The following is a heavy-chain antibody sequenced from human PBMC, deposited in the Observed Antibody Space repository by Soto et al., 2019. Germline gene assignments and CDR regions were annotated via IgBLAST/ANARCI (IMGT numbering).Heavy chain of an antibody. CDR3: ARDPWAADY. CDR1: GFPVSTKY. V-gene: IGHV3-66*01. D-gene: IGHD3-16*01. Sequence: EVQLVESGGGLDQAGGSLRRPCSASGFPVSTKYMRWVRQAPGTGLEWVSVIYSGGSTFYADSVRGRFNNSTDNSKNPVNIQMTSLRAEDTGVYYCARDPWAADYWGQGTLVTVSS. J-gene: IGHJ4*02. CDR2: IYSGGST.